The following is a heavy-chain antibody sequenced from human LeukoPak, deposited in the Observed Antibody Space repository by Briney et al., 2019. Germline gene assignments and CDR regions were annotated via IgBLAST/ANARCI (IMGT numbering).Heavy chain of an antibody. J-gene: IGHJ3*02. CDR3: ARDGGEYSSGWPRGPDAFDI. Sequence: PGGSLRLSCAASGFSFSDYSMNWVRQAPGKGLEWVSYISSSSSTIYYVDSVKGRFTISRDNAKNSLYLQMSSLRAEDTAVYFCARDGGEYSSGWPRGPDAFDIWGQGTMVTVSS. V-gene: IGHV3-48*01. CDR2: ISSSSSTI. D-gene: IGHD6-19*01. CDR1: GFSFSDYS.